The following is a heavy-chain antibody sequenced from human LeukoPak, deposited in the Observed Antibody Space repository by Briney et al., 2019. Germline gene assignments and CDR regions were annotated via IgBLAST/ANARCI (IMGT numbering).Heavy chain of an antibody. CDR3: ARFQGRYSYGLYYFDY. D-gene: IGHD5-18*01. CDR1: GYTFTDYP. Sequence: ASVKVSCKAYGYTFTDYPMHWVRQAPGQGLEWMGWINPNSGGTNYAQKFQGRVTMTRDTSISTAYMELSRLRSDDTAVYYCARFQGRYSYGLYYFDYWGQGTLVTVSS. V-gene: IGHV1-2*02. J-gene: IGHJ4*02. CDR2: INPNSGGT.